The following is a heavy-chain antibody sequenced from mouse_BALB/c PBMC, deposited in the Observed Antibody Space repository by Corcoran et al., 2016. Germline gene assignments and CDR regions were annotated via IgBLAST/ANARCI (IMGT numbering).Heavy chain of an antibody. D-gene: IGHD2-2*01. V-gene: IGHV14-1*02. CDR1: GFNIKDDY. Sequence: EVQLQQSGAELVRPGALVKLSCKASGFNIKDDYMHWVKQRPEQGLEWIGWIDPENGNTIYDPKFQGKASITADTSSNTAYLQLSSLTSEDTAVYYCARDGYGFAYWGQGTLVTVSA. J-gene: IGHJ3*01. CDR2: IDPENGNT. CDR3: ARDGYGFAY.